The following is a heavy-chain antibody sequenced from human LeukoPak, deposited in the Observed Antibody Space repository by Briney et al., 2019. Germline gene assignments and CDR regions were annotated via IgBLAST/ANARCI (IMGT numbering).Heavy chain of an antibody. CDR2: INHSGST. Sequence: PSETLSLTCAVYGGSFRGYYWSWIRQPPGKGLEWIGEINHSGSTNYNPSLKSRVTISVDTSKNQFSLQLNSVTPEDTAVYYCARETPSPTGYSSGPVDYWGQGTLVTVSS. CDR3: ARETPSPTGYSSGPVDY. CDR1: GGSFRGYY. V-gene: IGHV4-34*01. J-gene: IGHJ4*02. D-gene: IGHD6-19*01.